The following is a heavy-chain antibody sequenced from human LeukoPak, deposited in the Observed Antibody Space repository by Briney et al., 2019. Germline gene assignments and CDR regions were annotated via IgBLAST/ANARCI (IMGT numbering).Heavy chain of an antibody. J-gene: IGHJ5*02. CDR3: ARGRWLQQRPNWFDP. D-gene: IGHD5-24*01. CDR2: MNPNSGNT. V-gene: IGHV1-8*01. CDR1: GYTFTSYD. Sequence: ASVKVSCKASGYTFTSYDINWVRQAIGQGLEWMGWMNPNSGNTDYAQKFQGRVTMTRDTSITTAYMELSSLRSEDTAVYYCARGRWLQQRPNWFDPWGQGTLVTVSS.